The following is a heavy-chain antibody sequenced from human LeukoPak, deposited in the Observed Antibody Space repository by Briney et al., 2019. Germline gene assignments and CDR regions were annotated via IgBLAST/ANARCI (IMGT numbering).Heavy chain of an antibody. CDR1: RFAFGSYA. V-gene: IGHV3-23*01. D-gene: IGHD4/OR15-4a*01. CDR2: ISGSDSST. J-gene: IGHJ4*02. Sequence: PGGSLRLSCAASRFAFGSYAMSWVRQAPGKGLEWVSAISGSDSSTYYADSVRGRFTISRDNSKNTLHLQMNSLRAGDTAFYYCAKDRGYDAGGYAFDHWGQGTLVTVSS. CDR3: AKDRGYDAGGYAFDH.